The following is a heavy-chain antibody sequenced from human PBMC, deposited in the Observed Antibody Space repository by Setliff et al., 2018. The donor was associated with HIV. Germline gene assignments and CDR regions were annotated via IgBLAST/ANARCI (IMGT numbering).Heavy chain of an antibody. D-gene: IGHD6-13*01. CDR2: ISGSAYNS. CDR3: AKDVAPNEKAVAGTALDS. V-gene: IGHV3-23*01. J-gene: IGHJ4*02. CDR1: GFTFSSYT. Sequence: GGSLRLSCAGSGSGGSGFTFSSYTMSWVRQAPGKGLEWVSAISGSAYNSYSSDSVKGRFTISRDNSKNTLYVQMNSLRAEDTAVYFCAKDVAPNEKAVAGTALDSWGRGTLVTVSS.